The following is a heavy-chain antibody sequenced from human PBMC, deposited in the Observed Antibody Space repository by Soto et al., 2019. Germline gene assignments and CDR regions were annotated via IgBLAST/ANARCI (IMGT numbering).Heavy chain of an antibody. D-gene: IGHD5-12*01. Sequence: QVRLVQSGAEVKKPGASVTVSCKASGYRFSDYYLHWVRQAPGQGPEWMGWMNPNSGDTKYAQKFKGRVTMTGDTSVRTAFMELNWLKSDDTAVYYCARESGGATATLDYYYFYMDVWGIGTTVTVSS. J-gene: IGHJ6*03. CDR1: GYRFSDYY. CDR2: MNPNSGDT. V-gene: IGHV1-2*02. CDR3: ARESGGATATLDYYYFYMDV.